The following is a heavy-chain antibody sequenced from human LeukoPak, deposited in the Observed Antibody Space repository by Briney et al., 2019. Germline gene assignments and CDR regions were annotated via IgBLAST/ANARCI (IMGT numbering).Heavy chain of an antibody. CDR1: GFTFRSYW. D-gene: IGHD3-16*02. CDR3: ARLREITFGGVIGIDY. Sequence: PGGSLRLSCAASGFTFRSYWMSWVRQAPGKGLEWVANIKRDGSEKYYVDSVKGRFTISRDNAKNSLYLQMNSLRAEDTAVYYCARLREITFGGVIGIDYWGQGTLVTVSS. CDR2: IKRDGSEK. J-gene: IGHJ4*02. V-gene: IGHV3-7*01.